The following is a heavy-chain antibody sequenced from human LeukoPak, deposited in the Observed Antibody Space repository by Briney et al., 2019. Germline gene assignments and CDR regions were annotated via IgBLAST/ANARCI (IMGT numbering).Heavy chain of an antibody. V-gene: IGHV4-59*01. CDR3: ARGTSSGWYGFDS. D-gene: IGHD6-19*01. CDR2: IYYSATT. CDR1: GGSISSYY. Sequence: SETLSLTCTVSGGSISSYYWSWIRQPPGKGLECIGYIYYSATTNYNPSLKSRVTISVDTSKNQFSLKLSSVTAADTAVYYCARGTSSGWYGFDSWGQGTLVTVSS. J-gene: IGHJ4*02.